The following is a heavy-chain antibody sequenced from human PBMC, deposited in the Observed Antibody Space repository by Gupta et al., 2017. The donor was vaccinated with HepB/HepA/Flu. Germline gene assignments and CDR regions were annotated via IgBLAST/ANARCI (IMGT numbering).Heavy chain of an antibody. J-gene: IGHJ5*02. Sequence: QVQLGQSGAEVKKHGASVKVSCKASGYTFTRYGIRWVRQAPGQGLEWMGWIRAYNGTTNYAPKLQGRVTMTTDTSPSTAYMELRSLRSDDTAVYYCAKTNNKLGIAVAGLTHNWFDPWGQGTLVTVSS. CDR3: AKTNNKLGIAVAGLTHNWFDP. V-gene: IGHV1-18*01. D-gene: IGHD6-19*01. CDR1: GYTFTRYG. CDR2: IRAYNGTT.